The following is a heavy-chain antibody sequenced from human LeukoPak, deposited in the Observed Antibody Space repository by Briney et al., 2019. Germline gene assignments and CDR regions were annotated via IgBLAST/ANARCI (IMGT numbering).Heavy chain of an antibody. J-gene: IGHJ4*02. Sequence: AASVKVSCKASGYTFTSYDINWVRQATGQGLEWMGWMNPNSGNTGYAQKFQGRVTMTRNTPISTAYMELSSLRSEDTAVYYCAIQSSGGSWLYFDYWGQGTLVTVSS. D-gene: IGHD2-15*01. CDR1: GYTFTSYD. V-gene: IGHV1-8*01. CDR3: AIQSSGGSWLYFDY. CDR2: MNPNSGNT.